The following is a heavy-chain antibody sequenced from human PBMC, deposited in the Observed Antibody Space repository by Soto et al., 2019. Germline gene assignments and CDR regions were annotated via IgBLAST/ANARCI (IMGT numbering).Heavy chain of an antibody. CDR1: GGSISSSSYY. V-gene: IGHV4-39*01. J-gene: IGHJ4*02. D-gene: IGHD2-2*01. Sequence: QLQLQESGPGLVKPSETLSLTCTVSGGSISSSSYYWGWIRQPPGKGLEWIGSIYYSGSTYYNPSLKSRVTISGDTSKTQFSLKLSSVTAADTAVYYCARHDHIVVVPAAMAFDYWGQGTLVTVSS. CDR3: ARHDHIVVVPAAMAFDY. CDR2: IYYSGST.